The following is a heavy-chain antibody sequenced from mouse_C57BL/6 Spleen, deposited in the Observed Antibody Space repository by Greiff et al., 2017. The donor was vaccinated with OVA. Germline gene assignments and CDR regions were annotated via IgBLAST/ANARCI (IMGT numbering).Heavy chain of an antibody. V-gene: IGHV2-9-1*01. CDR2: IWTGGGT. Sequence: QVQLQQSGPGLVAPSQSLSISCTVSGFSLTSYAISWVRQTPGKGLEWLGVIWTGGGTNYNSALISSLSTSKDNSKIQVFLKMNSLQTEDTARYNCARYYDGSNSYYAMDYWGQGTSVTVSS. J-gene: IGHJ4*01. CDR3: ARYYDGSNSYYAMDY. D-gene: IGHD1-1*01. CDR1: GFSLTSYA.